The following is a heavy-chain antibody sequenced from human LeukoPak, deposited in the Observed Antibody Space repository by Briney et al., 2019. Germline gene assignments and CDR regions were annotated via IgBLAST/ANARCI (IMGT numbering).Heavy chain of an antibody. CDR3: ARAPRYYDILTGYSMQDAFDI. Sequence: EGSLRLSCAASGFTFSSYSMNWVRQAPGKGLEWVSSISSSSSYIYYADSVKGRFTISRDNAKNSLYLQMNSLRAEDTAVYYCARAPRYYDILTGYSMQDAFDIWGQGTMVTVSS. CDR2: ISSSSSYI. V-gene: IGHV3-21*01. CDR1: GFTFSSYS. D-gene: IGHD3-9*01. J-gene: IGHJ3*02.